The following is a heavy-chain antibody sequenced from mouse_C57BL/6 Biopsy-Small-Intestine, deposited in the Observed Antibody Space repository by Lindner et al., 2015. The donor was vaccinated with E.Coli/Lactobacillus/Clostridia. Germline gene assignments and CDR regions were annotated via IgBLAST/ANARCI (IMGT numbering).Heavy chain of an antibody. V-gene: IGHV1-18*01. CDR3: AIVGFGSAFEL. J-gene: IGHJ3*01. Sequence: SVKVSCQGFRIHPHCLFPALGCDRLLEKGLSGMGGFDPEDGEIIYAQRFQGRVTMTEDTSTDTAYMELRSLRSEDTAFYYCAIVGFGSAFELWGQGTMVTVSS. CDR1: IHPHCLF. CDR2: FDPEDGEI. D-gene: IGHD1-3*01.